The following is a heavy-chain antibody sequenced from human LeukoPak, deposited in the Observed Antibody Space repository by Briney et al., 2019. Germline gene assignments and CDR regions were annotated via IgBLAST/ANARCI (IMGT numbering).Heavy chain of an antibody. D-gene: IGHD3-22*01. V-gene: IGHV3-23*01. Sequence: GGSLRLSCAASGFTFSDYYMSWIRQAPGKGLEWVSAISGSGANTYYADSVKGRFTISRDNSKNTLYLQMNSLRAEDTAIYYCARKYYYDGSGYYVFDYWGQGTLVTVSS. J-gene: IGHJ4*02. CDR3: ARKYYYDGSGYYVFDY. CDR2: ISGSGANT. CDR1: GFTFSDYY.